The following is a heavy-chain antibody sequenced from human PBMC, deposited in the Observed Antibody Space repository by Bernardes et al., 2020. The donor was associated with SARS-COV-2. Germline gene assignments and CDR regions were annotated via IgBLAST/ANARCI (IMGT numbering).Heavy chain of an antibody. CDR1: GFTFSSYW. CDR3: ASFPHYYDSSGYYYELDY. Sequence: GGSLRLSCAASGFTFSSYWMHWVRPSPGKGLVWVSRINSDGSSTSYADSVKGRFTISRDNAKNTLYLQMNSLRAEDTAVYYCASFPHYYDSSGYYYELDYWGQGTLVTVSS. J-gene: IGHJ4*02. V-gene: IGHV3-74*01. CDR2: INSDGSST. D-gene: IGHD3-22*01.